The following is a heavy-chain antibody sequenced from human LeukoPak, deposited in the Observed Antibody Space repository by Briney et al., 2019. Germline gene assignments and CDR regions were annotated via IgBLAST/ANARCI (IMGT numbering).Heavy chain of an antibody. D-gene: IGHD3-9*01. CDR3: AKDIRSGFGY. CDR2: ISWNSGSI. CDR1: GFTFDDYA. V-gene: IGHV3-9*01. Sequence: GGSLRLSCAASGFTFDDYAMHWVRQAPGKGLEWVSGISWNSGSIGYADSVKGRFTISRDNAKNSLYLQMNSLRAEDTALYYCAKDIRSGFGYWGQGTLVTVSS. J-gene: IGHJ4*02.